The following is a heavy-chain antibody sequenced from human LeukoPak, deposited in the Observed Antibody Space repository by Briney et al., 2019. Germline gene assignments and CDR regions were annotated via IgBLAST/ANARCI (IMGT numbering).Heavy chain of an antibody. V-gene: IGHV3-30*02. CDR3: AKSTIVGATVDAFDI. CDR1: GFTFSSYV. D-gene: IGHD1-26*01. CDR2: IRYDGTNR. J-gene: IGHJ3*02. Sequence: GGSLRLSCAASGFTFSSYVMHWARQAPGKGLEWVAFIRYDGTNRYYADSVKGRFTISRDNSKNTLYLQMNSLRAEDTAVYYCAKSTIVGATVDAFDIWGQGTMVTVSS.